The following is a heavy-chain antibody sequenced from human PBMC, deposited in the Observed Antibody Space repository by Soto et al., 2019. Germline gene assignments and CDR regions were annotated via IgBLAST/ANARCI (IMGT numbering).Heavy chain of an antibody. D-gene: IGHD1-1*01. CDR1: GQSFSGHS. CDR3: ARGSGIVALPGELEDVKYDY. Sequence: QVQLQQWGAGLVKPSETLSLSCAVYGQSFSGHSWAWIRQPPGKGLEWIGEINESGSTYYNPSLKCRVTISTDTSKNQFSLKLSSVRAADTAAYFCARGSGIVALPGELEDVKYDYWGQGTLVNVSS. CDR2: INESGST. V-gene: IGHV4-34*01. J-gene: IGHJ4*02.